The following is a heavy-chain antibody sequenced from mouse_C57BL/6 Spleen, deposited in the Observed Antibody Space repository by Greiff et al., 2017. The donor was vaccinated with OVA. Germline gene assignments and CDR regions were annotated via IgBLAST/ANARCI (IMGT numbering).Heavy chain of an antibody. CDR3: ARELREYYFDY. CDR1: GYTFTSYW. V-gene: IGHV1-52*01. D-gene: IGHD1-1*01. J-gene: IGHJ2*01. Sequence: QVQLQQPGAELVRPGSSVKLSCKASGYTFTSYWMHWVKQRPIQGLEWIGNIDPSDSETHYNQKFKDKATLTVDKSSSTAYMQLSSLTSEDSAVYYCARELREYYFDYWGQGTTLTVSS. CDR2: IDPSDSET.